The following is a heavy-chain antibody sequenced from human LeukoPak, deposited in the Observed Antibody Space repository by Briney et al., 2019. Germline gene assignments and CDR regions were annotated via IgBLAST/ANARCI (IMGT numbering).Heavy chain of an antibody. CDR1: GFTFSNFG. Sequence: PGGSLRLSCAASGFTFSNFGMSWVRQAPGKGLEWVSVISGSGGSTYYADSVKGRFTISRDNSNNTLYLQMNSLRADDTAVYYCARGRQQQLGWFDPWGQGTLVTVSS. CDR3: ARGRQQQLGWFDP. J-gene: IGHJ5*02. CDR2: ISGSGGST. V-gene: IGHV3-23*01. D-gene: IGHD6-13*01.